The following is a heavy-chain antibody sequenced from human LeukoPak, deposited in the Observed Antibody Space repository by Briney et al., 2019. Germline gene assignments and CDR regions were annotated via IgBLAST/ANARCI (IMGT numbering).Heavy chain of an antibody. D-gene: IGHD6-19*01. CDR1: GFTFSSYG. CDR3: AKVYEGAQLLRHSSGWYYFDY. V-gene: IGHV3-30*18. J-gene: IGHJ4*02. CDR2: ISYDGSNK. Sequence: PGGSLRLSCAASGFTFSSYGMHWVRQAPGKGLEWVAVISYDGSNKYYADSVKGRFTISRDNSKNTLYLQMNSLRAEDTAVYYCAKVYEGAQLLRHSSGWYYFDYWGQGTLVTVSS.